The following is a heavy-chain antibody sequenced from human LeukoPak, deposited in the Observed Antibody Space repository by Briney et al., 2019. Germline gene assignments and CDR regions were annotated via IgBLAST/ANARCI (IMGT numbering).Heavy chain of an antibody. J-gene: IGHJ4*02. Sequence: SQTLSLTCAISGDSVSSNSAAWNWIRQSPSRGLEWLGRTYYRSKWYNDYAVSVKSRITINPDTSKNQFSLQLNSVTPEDTAVYYRARDQRGWYDSSGYYDYWGQGTLVTVSS. D-gene: IGHD3-22*01. CDR1: GDSVSSNSAA. V-gene: IGHV6-1*01. CDR3: ARDQRGWYDSSGYYDY. CDR2: TYYRSKWYN.